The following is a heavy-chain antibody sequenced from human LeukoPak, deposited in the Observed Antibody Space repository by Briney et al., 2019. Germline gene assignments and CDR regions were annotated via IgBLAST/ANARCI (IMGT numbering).Heavy chain of an antibody. Sequence: PSETLSLTCTVSGYSLSSGYYWGWIRQPPGKGLEWIGSIYHSGSTYYNPSLKRRVTISVDTSKNQFSLNLSSVTAADTAVYYCARRTAMVKYNYFDYWGQGTLVTVSS. CDR1: GYSLSSGYY. CDR3: ARRTAMVKYNYFDY. CDR2: IYHSGST. D-gene: IGHD5-18*01. J-gene: IGHJ4*02. V-gene: IGHV4-38-2*02.